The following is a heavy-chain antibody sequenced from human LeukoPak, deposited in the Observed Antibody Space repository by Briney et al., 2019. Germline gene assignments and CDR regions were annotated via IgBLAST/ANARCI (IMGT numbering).Heavy chain of an antibody. V-gene: IGHV4-4*07. D-gene: IGHD3-9*01. CDR3: ARGMRYDILTGYRTAYYFDY. CDR1: DDSISNYY. J-gene: IGHJ4*02. Sequence: SETLSLTCTVSDDSISNYYWTWIRQPAGKGLEWIGRIYTSGSTNYNPSLKSRVTMSVDTSKNQFSLKLSSVTAADTAVYYCARGMRYDILTGYRTAYYFDYWGQGTLVTVSS. CDR2: IYTSGST.